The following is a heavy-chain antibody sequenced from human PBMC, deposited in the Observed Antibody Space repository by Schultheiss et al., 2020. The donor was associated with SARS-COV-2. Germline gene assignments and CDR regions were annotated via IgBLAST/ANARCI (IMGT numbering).Heavy chain of an antibody. CDR3: ARVGYGDRPYYYYYMDV. D-gene: IGHD4-17*01. J-gene: IGHJ6*03. Sequence: GGSLRLSCAASGFTFSSYGMHWVRQAPGKGLEWVAVIWYDGSNKYYADSVKGRFTISRDNAKNSLYLQMNSLRAEDTAVYYCARVGYGDRPYYYYYMDVWGKGTTVTVSS. CDR2: IWYDGSNK. CDR1: GFTFSSYG. V-gene: IGHV3-33*01.